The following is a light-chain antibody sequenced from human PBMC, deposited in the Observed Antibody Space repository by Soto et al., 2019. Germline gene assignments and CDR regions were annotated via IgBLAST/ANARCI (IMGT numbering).Light chain of an antibody. J-gene: IGKJ1*01. CDR2: AAS. V-gene: IGKV3-20*01. Sequence: EIVLTQSPATLSLSPGESATLSCRASRSFASSYLAWYQHKPGQAPRLLIYAASSRATGIPDRFIGSGSGTDFTLTISRLEPEDFAVYYCQQYGSSPTFGQGTKVDIK. CDR3: QQYGSSPT. CDR1: RSFASSY.